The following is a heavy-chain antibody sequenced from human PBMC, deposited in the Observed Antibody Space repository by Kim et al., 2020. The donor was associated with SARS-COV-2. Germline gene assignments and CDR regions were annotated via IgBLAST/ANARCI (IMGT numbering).Heavy chain of an antibody. V-gene: IGHV3-23*01. Sequence: GGSLRLSCAASGFTFSSYAMSWVRQAPGKGLEWVSAISGSGGSTYYADSVKGRFTISRDNSKNTLYLQMNSLRAEDTAVYYCAKDQLPGSSYESNWFDPWGQGTLVTVSS. CDR3: AKDQLPGSSYESNWFDP. J-gene: IGHJ5*02. D-gene: IGHD3-16*01. CDR1: GFTFSSYA. CDR2: ISGSGGST.